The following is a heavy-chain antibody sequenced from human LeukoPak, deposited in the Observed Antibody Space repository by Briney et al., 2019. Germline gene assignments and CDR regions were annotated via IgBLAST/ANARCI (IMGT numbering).Heavy chain of an antibody. J-gene: IGHJ6*02. CDR2: ISAYNGNT. D-gene: IGHD6-6*01. Sequence: RWASVKVSCKASGYTFTSYGISWVRQAPGQGLEWMGWISAYNGNTNYAQKLQGRVTMTTDTSTSTAYMELRSLRSDDTAVYYCAGAAPPSQLYYYYGMDVWGQGTTVTVSS. CDR1: GYTFTSYG. CDR3: AGAAPPSQLYYYYGMDV. V-gene: IGHV1-18*01.